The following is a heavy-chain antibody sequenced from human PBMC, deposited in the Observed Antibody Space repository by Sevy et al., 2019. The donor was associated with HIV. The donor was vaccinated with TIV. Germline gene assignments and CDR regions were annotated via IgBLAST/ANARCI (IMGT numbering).Heavy chain of an antibody. J-gene: IGHJ4*02. V-gene: IGHV4-34*01. CDR1: GGSFSGYY. CDR2: INHSGST. D-gene: IGHD6-19*01. CDR3: ARYRVAGNFDY. Sequence: SETLSLTCAVYGGSFSGYYWNWIRQPPGKGLEWIGEINHSGSTNYNPSLKSRVTISVDTSKNQFSLKLSSVTAADTAVYYCARYRVAGNFDYWGQGTLVTDSS.